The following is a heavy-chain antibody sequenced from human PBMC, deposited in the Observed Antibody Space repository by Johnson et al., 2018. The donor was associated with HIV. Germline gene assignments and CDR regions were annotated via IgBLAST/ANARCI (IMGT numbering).Heavy chain of an antibody. J-gene: IGHJ3*02. Sequence: EVQLVESGGGLVQPGGSLRLSCAASGFTVSSNYMSWVRQAPGKGLEWVSGTNWNGGSTGYADSVKGRFTISRDNAKNSLYLQMNSLRAEDTALYYCARRRWPEGDDAFDIWGQGTMVTVSS. V-gene: IGHV3-20*04. CDR2: TNWNGGST. CDR3: ARRRWPEGDDAFDI. CDR1: GFTVSSNY. D-gene: IGHD4-23*01.